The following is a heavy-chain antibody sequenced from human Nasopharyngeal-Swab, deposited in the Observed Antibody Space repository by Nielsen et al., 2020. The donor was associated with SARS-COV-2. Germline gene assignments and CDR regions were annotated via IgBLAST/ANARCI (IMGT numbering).Heavy chain of an antibody. D-gene: IGHD6-19*01. J-gene: IGHJ4*02. Sequence: GESLKISCAASGFTFSSYAMSWVRQTPEKGPEWVSSISGRASSTYYADSVKGRFTISRDNSKNTLFLQMNSLRAEDTAVYYCAKEVAVPGTPFDYWGQGTLVTVSS. V-gene: IGHV3-23*01. CDR1: GFTFSSYA. CDR2: ISGRASST. CDR3: AKEVAVPGTPFDY.